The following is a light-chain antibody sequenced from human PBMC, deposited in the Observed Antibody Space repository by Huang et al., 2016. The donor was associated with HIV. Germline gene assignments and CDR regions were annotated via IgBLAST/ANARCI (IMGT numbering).Light chain of an antibody. CDR2: DAS. CDR1: QSVGSY. Sequence: EVVLTQSPATLSLSPGERATLFCRASQSVGSYLAWYQQGPGQAPRLLIYDASKRATGIPARFSGSGSGTDFTLTINSLEPEDFAFYYCQQRTDWLTFGGGSKLEIK. J-gene: IGKJ4*01. CDR3: QQRTDWLT. V-gene: IGKV3-11*01.